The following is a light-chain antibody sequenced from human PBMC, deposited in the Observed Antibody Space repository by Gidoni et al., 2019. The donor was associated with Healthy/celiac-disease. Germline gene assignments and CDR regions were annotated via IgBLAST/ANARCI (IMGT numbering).Light chain of an antibody. J-gene: IGLJ2*01. Sequence: QSVLTQPPSASGTPGQRVTISCSGSISNIGSNTVNCYQQLPGTAPKLLIYSKNQRPSGVPDRFSGSKSGTSASLAISGLQSEDEADYYCAAWEDSLNGRVFGGGTKLTVL. CDR1: ISNIGSNT. V-gene: IGLV1-44*01. CDR3: AAWEDSLNGRV. CDR2: SKN.